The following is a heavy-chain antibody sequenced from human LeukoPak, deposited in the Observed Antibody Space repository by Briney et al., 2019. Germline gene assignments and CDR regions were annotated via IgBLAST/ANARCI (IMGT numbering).Heavy chain of an antibody. CDR1: GYSFTSYW. D-gene: IGHD3-10*01. V-gene: IGHV5-51*01. Sequence: RGESLKISCKGSGYSFTSYWIGWVRQMPGKGLEWMGIIYPSDSDTRYSPSFQGQVTISADKSISTAYLQWSSLKASDTAMYYCARNLYGSVYYYGMDVWGQGTTVTVSS. CDR3: ARNLYGSVYYYGMDV. CDR2: IYPSDSDT. J-gene: IGHJ6*02.